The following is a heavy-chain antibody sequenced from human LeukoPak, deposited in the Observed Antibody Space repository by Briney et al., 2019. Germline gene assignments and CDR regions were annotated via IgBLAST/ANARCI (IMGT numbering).Heavy chain of an antibody. D-gene: IGHD3-22*01. CDR3: AKAQGYYDC. V-gene: IGHV3-23*01. J-gene: IGHJ4*02. CDR2: IGFGGTI. Sequence: GGSLRLSCAASGFTFSKYGMNWVRQAPGKGLEWVSGIGFGGTIYYADSVKGRFTISRDTFKNTLYLQMNSLRAEDTAVYFCAKAQGYYDCWGQGTLVTVSS. CDR1: GFTFSKYG.